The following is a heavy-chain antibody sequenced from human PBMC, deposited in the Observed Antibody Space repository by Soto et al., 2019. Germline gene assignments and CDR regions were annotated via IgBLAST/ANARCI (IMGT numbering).Heavy chain of an antibody. V-gene: IGHV1-2*02. CDR3: ARDRMVVTAMPFDY. D-gene: IGHD2-21*02. CDR1: GYTFTGYY. Sequence: ASVKVSCKASGYTFTGYYMHWVRQAPGQGLEWMGWINPNSGGTNYAQKFQGRVTMTRDTSISTAYMELSRLISDDTAVYYCARDRMVVTAMPFDYWGQGTLVTVSS. CDR2: INPNSGGT. J-gene: IGHJ4*02.